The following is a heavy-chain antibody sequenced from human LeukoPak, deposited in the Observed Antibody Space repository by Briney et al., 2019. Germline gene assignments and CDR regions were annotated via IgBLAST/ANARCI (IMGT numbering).Heavy chain of an antibody. D-gene: IGHD7-27*01. CDR2: IYYSGST. V-gene: IGHV4-30-4*08. J-gene: IGHJ5*02. CDR3: ARDTGVWFDP. CDR1: GGSISSYY. Sequence: SETLSLTCTVSGGSISSYYWSWIRQPPGKGLEWFGYIYYSGSTYYNPSLKSRVTISVDTSKNQFSLKLSSVTAADTAVYYCARDTGVWFDPWGQGTLVTVSS.